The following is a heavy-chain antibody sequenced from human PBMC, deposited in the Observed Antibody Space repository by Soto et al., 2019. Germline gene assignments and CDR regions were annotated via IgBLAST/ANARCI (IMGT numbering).Heavy chain of an antibody. CDR1: GYTFTSYA. CDR3: ARGDIVLMVYARDYYYGMDV. CDR2: INAGNGNT. V-gene: IGHV1-3*01. D-gene: IGHD2-8*01. J-gene: IGHJ6*02. Sequence: ASVKVSCKASGYTFTSYAMHWVRQAPGQRLEWMGWINAGNGNTKYSQKFQGRVTITRDTSASTAYMELSSLRSEDTAVYYCARGDIVLMVYARDYYYGMDVWGQGTTVTVSS.